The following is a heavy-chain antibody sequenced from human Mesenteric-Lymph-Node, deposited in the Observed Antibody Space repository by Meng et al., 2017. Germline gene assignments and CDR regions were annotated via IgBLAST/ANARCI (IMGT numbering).Heavy chain of an antibody. V-gene: IGHV3-66*02. Sequence: GGSLRLSCAVSGLTVSSNYMSWVRQAPGKGLEWVSVIYRGGRTDYADSVKGRFTISRDNSRNTLYLQMNGLRVEDTAVYYCARVTYYGDYVGDYFDYWGQGRLVTVSS. J-gene: IGHJ4*02. CDR3: ARVTYYGDYVGDYFDY. CDR2: IYRGGRT. CDR1: GLTVSSNY. D-gene: IGHD4-17*01.